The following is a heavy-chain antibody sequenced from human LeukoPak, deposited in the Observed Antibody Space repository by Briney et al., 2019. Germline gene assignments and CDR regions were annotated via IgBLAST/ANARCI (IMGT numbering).Heavy chain of an antibody. CDR3: AKDRLAMAVAGTLDY. CDR2: INWNGGST. D-gene: IGHD6-19*01. V-gene: IGHV3-20*04. CDR1: QYDFNGYT. Sequence: GGSLRLSCVASQYDFNGYTFTWVRQAPGKGLEWVSGINWNGGSTGYADSVKGRFTISRDNAKNSLYLQMNSLRAEDTAIYYCAKDRLAMAVAGTLDYWGQGTLVTVSS. J-gene: IGHJ4*02.